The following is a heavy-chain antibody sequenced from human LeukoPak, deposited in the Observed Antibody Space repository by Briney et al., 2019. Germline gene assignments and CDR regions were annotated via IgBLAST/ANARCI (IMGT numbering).Heavy chain of an antibody. V-gene: IGHV3-7*01. Sequence: GGSLRLSCEASGFTFSDHWMNWVRQAPGKGLEWVACIKQDGSQKDNVDSVKGRFTISRDNAKNSLYLQMSSLRAEDTAMYYCARDKGYGSDYWGPGVQVTVSS. J-gene: IGHJ4*02. CDR3: ARDKGYGSDY. CDR1: GFTFSDHW. CDR2: IKQDGSQK. D-gene: IGHD3-10*01.